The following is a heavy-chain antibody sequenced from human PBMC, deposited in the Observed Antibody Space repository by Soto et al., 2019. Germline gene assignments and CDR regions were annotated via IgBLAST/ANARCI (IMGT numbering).Heavy chain of an antibody. D-gene: IGHD3-3*01. Sequence: KASETLSLTCAVYGGSFSGYYWSWIRQPPGKGLEWIGEINHSGSTNYNPSLKSRVTISVDTSKNQFSLKLSSVTAADTAVYYCARGYYDFWSGYSSPGGWFDPWGQGTLVTVSS. V-gene: IGHV4-34*01. J-gene: IGHJ5*02. CDR1: GGSFSGYY. CDR3: ARGYYDFWSGYSSPGGWFDP. CDR2: INHSGST.